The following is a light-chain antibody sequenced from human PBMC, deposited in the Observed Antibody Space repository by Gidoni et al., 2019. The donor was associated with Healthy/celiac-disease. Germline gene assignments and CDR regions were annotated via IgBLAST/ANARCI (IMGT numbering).Light chain of an antibody. CDR3: QQSYSTPIT. V-gene: IGKV1-39*01. J-gene: IGKJ4*01. CDR2: AAS. CDR1: QSISSY. Sequence: DIQMTQSPSSLSASVGDRVTITCRASQSISSYLNWYQQKPGKAPKLLIYAASSLQRGVPSRFSGSGSGTDFTLTISSLQPEDFATYYCQQSYSTPITVGGGTKVEIK.